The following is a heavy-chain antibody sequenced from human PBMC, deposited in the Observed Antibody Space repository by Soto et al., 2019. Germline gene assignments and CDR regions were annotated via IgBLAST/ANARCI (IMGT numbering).Heavy chain of an antibody. V-gene: IGHV3-7*01. CDR2: IKQDGSEK. Sequence: GGSLRLSCAASGFTFSSYWMSWVRQAPGKGLEWVANIKQDGSEKYYVDSVKGRFTISRDNAKDSLYLQMNSLRAEDTAVYYCARHYGYYSHYMDGWTKGTTVTVSS. CDR3: ARHYGYYSHYMDG. CDR1: GFTFSSYW. D-gene: IGHD3-16*01. J-gene: IGHJ6*03.